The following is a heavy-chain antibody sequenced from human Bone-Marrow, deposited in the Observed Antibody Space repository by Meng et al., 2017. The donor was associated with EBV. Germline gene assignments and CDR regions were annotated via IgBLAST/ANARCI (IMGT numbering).Heavy chain of an antibody. Sequence: QRRESTLRLVKPSETLSRTCVGSGVSVNSSTYHCTWIRQSPGKGLEWIGYIYDTGTTIYNPSLNSRVTILLETSKNQFSLRLHSVTTADTAVYYCAKSRSSTPGIVDDWGQGTLVTVSS. D-gene: IGHD3-10*01. J-gene: IGHJ4*02. CDR2: IYDTGTT. CDR1: GVSVNSSTYH. V-gene: IGHV4-61*01. CDR3: AKSRSSTPGIVDD.